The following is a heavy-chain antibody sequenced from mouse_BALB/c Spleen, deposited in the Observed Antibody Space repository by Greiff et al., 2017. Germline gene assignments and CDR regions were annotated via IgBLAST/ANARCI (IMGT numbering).Heavy chain of an antibody. J-gene: IGHJ3*01. CDR1: GFSLTSYG. CDR3: ARNGGGSSYVLAY. Sequence: QVQLQQSGPGLVQPSQSLSITCTVSGFSLTSYGVHWVRQSPGKGLEWLGVIWSGGSTDYNAAFISRLSISKDNSKSQVFFKINSLQANDTAIYYCARNGGGSSYVLAYWGQGTLVTVSA. D-gene: IGHD1-1*01. V-gene: IGHV2-2*02. CDR2: IWSGGST.